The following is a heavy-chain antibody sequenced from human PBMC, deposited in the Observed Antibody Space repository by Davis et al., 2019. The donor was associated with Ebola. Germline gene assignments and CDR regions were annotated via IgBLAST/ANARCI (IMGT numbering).Heavy chain of an antibody. J-gene: IGHJ5*02. CDR1: GFTFSSYG. V-gene: IGHV3-33*01. CDR2: IWYDGSNK. D-gene: IGHD3-10*01. Sequence: GESLKISCAASGFTFSSYGMHWVRQAPGKGLEWVAVIWYDGSNKYYADSVKGRFTISRDNSKNTLYLQMNSLRAEDTAVYYCARDRGPRGWFDPWGQGTLVTVSS. CDR3: ARDRGPRGWFDP.